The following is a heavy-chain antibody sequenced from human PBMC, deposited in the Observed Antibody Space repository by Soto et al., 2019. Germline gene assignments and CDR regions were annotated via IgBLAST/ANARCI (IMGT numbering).Heavy chain of an antibody. V-gene: IGHV3-33*01. CDR2: IWYDGTNK. J-gene: IGHJ2*01. CDR1: GFTFSSYG. D-gene: IGHD4-17*01. CDR3: ARGPMTTVTTWGDWYFDL. Sequence: QVQLVESGGGVVQPGRSLRLSCATSGFTFSSYGMHWVRQGPGKGLEWVAVIWYDGTNKYYADSVNGRFTISRDDSKNSLYRHMNSRRAEDTVVYYCARGPMTTVTTWGDWYFDLWGRGTLVTVSS.